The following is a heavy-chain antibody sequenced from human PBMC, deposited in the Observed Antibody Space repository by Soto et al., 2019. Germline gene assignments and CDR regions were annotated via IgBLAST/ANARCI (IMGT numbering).Heavy chain of an antibody. V-gene: IGHV4-34*01. J-gene: IGHJ3*02. CDR2: MSHSGGT. D-gene: IGHD1-1*01. CDR1: GGSVSGANYY. CDR3: ARVERGTATTVVDAFDI. Sequence: QVQLQQWGAGLLKHSETLSLTCAVYGGSVSGANYYWSWIRQPPGKGLEWIGEMSHSGGTHFNPSLKSRVTISVDTSTNQFSLKMSSVTAADTALYYCARVERGTATTVVDAFDIWGPGTMVTVSS.